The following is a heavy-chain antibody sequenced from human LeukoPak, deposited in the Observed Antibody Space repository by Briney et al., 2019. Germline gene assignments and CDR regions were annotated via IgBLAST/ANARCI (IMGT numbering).Heavy chain of an antibody. D-gene: IGHD2-21*01. CDR1: GGSISSGSYY. V-gene: IGHV4-39*07. Sequence: SETLSLTCTVSGGSISSGSYYWSWIRQPAGKGLEWIGSIYYSGSTYYNPSLKSRVTISVDTSKNQFSLKLSSVTAADTAVYYCARDGVSYFDYWGQGTLVTVSS. CDR3: ARDGVSYFDY. J-gene: IGHJ4*02. CDR2: IYYSGST.